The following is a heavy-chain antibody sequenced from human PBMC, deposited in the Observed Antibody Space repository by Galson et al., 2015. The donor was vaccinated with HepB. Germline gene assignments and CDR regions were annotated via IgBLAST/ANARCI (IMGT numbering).Heavy chain of an antibody. D-gene: IGHD3-3*01. J-gene: IGHJ4*02. CDR2: IIPIFGTA. Sequence: SVKVSCKASGGTFSSYAISWVRQAPGQGLEWMGGIIPIFGTANYAQKFQGRVTITADESTSTAYMELSSLRSEDTAVYYCARVRGRVVLHSEWDYWGQGTLVTVSS. CDR1: GGTFSSYA. CDR3: ARVRGRVVLHSEWDY. V-gene: IGHV1-69*13.